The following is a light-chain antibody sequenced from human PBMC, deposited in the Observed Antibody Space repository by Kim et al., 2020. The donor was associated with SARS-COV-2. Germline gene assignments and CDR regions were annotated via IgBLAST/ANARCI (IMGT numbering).Light chain of an antibody. J-gene: IGLJ2*01. CDR1: KLGDKY. V-gene: IGLV3-1*01. Sequence: SYELTQPPSVSVSPGQTASITCSGDKLGDKYACWYQQKPGQSPVLVIYQDSKRPSGIPERFSGSNSGNTATLTISGTQAMDEADYYCQAWERSTVVFCGG. CDR3: QAWERSTVV. CDR2: QDS.